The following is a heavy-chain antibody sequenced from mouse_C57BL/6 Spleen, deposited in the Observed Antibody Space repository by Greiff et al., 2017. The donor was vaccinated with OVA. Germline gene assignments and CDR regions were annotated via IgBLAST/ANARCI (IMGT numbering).Heavy chain of an antibody. J-gene: IGHJ3*01. CDR3: ARPPYGNYGWFAY. Sequence: DVMLVESGGGLVKPGGSLKLSCAASGFTFSDYGMHWVRQAPEKGLEWVAYISSGSSTIYYADTVKGRFTISRDNAKNTLFLQMTSLRSEDTAMYYCARPPYGNYGWFAYWGQGTLVTVSA. V-gene: IGHV5-17*01. D-gene: IGHD2-1*01. CDR2: ISSGSSTI. CDR1: GFTFSDYG.